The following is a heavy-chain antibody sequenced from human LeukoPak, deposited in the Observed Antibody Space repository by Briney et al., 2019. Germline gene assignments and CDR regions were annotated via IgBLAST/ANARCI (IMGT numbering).Heavy chain of an antibody. CDR3: ARVDSSGYFEQGGYYFDY. D-gene: IGHD3-22*01. CDR1: GGSISSYY. CDR2: IYTSGST. V-gene: IGHV4-4*07. J-gene: IGHJ4*02. Sequence: PSETLSLTCTVSGGSISSYYWSWIRQPAGKGLEWIGRIYTSGSTNYNPSLKSRATMSVDTSKNQFSLKLSSVTAADTAVYYCARVDSSGYFEQGGYYFDYWGQGTLVTVSS.